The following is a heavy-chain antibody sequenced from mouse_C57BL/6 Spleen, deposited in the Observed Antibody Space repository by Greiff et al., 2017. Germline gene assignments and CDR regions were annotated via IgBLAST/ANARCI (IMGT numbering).Heavy chain of an antibody. Sequence: QVQLQQSGAELVKPGASVKISCKASGYAFSSYWMNWVKQRPGKGLEWIGQIYPGDGDTNYNGKFKGKATLTADKSSSTAYMQLSSLTSEDSAVYFCARDGYHYYAMDYWGQGTSVTVSS. V-gene: IGHV1-80*01. J-gene: IGHJ4*01. CDR1: GYAFSSYW. CDR3: ARDGYHYYAMDY. CDR2: IYPGDGDT. D-gene: IGHD2-3*01.